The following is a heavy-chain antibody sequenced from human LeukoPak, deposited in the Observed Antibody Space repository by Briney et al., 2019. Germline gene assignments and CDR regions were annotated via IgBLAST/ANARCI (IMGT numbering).Heavy chain of an antibody. CDR3: ASPYVDTAMATGY. D-gene: IGHD5-18*01. CDR1: GGSISSDY. V-gene: IGHV4-4*07. J-gene: IGHJ4*02. Sequence: PSETLSLTCTVSGGSISSDYWSWIRQPAGKGLEWIGRIYTTGSTNYSPSLKSRVTMSVDTSKNQFSLKLSSVTAADTAVYYCASPYVDTAMATGYWGQGTLVTVSS. CDR2: IYTTGST.